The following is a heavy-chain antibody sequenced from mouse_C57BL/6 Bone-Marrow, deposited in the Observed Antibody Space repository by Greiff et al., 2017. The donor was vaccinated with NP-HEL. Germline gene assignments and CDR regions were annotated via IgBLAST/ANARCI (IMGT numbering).Heavy chain of an antibody. CDR3: ARNPSSFTRGPYFDY. Sequence: VHLVESGPGLVAPSQSLSITCTVSGFSLTSYAISWVRQPPGKGLEWLGVIWTGGGTNYNSALKSRLSISKDNSKSQVFLKMNSLQTDDTARYYCARNPSSFTRGPYFDYWGQGTTLTVSS. CDR1: GFSLTSYA. J-gene: IGHJ2*01. CDR2: IWTGGGT. D-gene: IGHD3-1*01. V-gene: IGHV2-9-1*01.